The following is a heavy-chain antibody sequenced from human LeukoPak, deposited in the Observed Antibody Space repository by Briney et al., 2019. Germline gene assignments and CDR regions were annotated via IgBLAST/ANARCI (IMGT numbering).Heavy chain of an antibody. CDR1: GFTFSSYG. Sequence: PGGSLRLSCAASGFTFSSYGMHWVRQAPGKGLEWVAVIWYDGSNKYYADSVKGRFTISRDNSKNTLYLQMNSLRAEDTAVYYCAKWGPYDILTGRINWGQGTLVTVSS. V-gene: IGHV3-33*06. CDR2: IWYDGSNK. J-gene: IGHJ4*02. CDR3: AKWGPYDILTGRIN. D-gene: IGHD3-9*01.